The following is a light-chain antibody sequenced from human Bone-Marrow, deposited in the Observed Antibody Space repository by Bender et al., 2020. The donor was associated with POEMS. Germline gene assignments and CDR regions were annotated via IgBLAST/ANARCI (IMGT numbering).Light chain of an antibody. J-gene: IGLJ1*01. Sequence: QSALTQPRSVSGSPGQSVTISCTGTSSDVGGYDFVSWYQQRPDKAPKLIIYDVTNRPSGVSDRFSGSKSGNTASLSISGLQAEDEADYYCLSYTTSRTFVFGSGTKVTVL. CDR1: SSDVGGYDF. CDR3: LSYTTSRTFV. CDR2: DVT. V-gene: IGLV2-11*01.